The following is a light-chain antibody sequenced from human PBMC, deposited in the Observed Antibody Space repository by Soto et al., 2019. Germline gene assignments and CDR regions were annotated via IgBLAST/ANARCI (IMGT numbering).Light chain of an antibody. CDR3: HQRYSSFMYT. Sequence: DIQMTQSPSSLSASVGDRVTITCRASQSINGYLNWYQQKPGKAPKLLIYAASSLQSGVPSRFSGSGSGTDFTLTISSLQPEDFATYYCHQRYSSFMYTFGPGTKLDIK. CDR1: QSINGY. CDR2: AAS. J-gene: IGKJ2*01. V-gene: IGKV1-39*01.